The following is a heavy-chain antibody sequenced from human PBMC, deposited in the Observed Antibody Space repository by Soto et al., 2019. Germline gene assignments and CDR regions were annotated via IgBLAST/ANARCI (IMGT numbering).Heavy chain of an antibody. Sequence: PSETLSLTCTVSGYSISSGSYWWVIQHPPEERAERIASIYHGGTTLYNPSIKSRITISVDTSKNQFSLNLSSVTAADTAVYYCARAEYMVSGRRSSAYWGHGTLVTVSS. CDR3: ARAEYMVSGRRSSAY. D-gene: IGHD3-10*01. CDR2: IYHGGTT. CDR1: GYSISSGSY. J-gene: IGHJ4*01. V-gene: IGHV4-38-2*02.